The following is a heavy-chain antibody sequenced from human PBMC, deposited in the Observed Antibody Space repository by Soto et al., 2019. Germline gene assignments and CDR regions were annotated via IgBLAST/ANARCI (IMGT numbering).Heavy chain of an antibody. CDR3: ARDRHRYYGWGSNNWFDT. V-gene: IGHV1-46*01. D-gene: IGHD3-10*01. Sequence: ASVKVSCKASGYTFTSYYMHWVRQAPGQGLEWMGIINPSGGSTSYAQKFQGRVTMTRDTSTSTVYMELSSLRSEDTAVYYCARDRHRYYGWGSNNWFDTWGQGTLVTVSS. CDR1: GYTFTSYY. CDR2: INPSGGST. J-gene: IGHJ5*02.